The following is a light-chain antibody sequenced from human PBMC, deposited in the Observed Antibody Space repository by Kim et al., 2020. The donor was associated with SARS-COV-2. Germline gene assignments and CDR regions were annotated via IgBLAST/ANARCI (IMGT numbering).Light chain of an antibody. CDR2: AAS. CDR3: QQSYNDPT. V-gene: IGKV1-39*01. J-gene: IGKJ3*01. Sequence: DIQMTQSPSSLSASVGDRVTITCRASQSISSYLNWYQQKPGKAPKLLIYAASRLESGVPSRFSGSGSGTDFTLSISSLQPEDFATYYCQQSYNDPTFGPGTKVDIK. CDR1: QSISSY.